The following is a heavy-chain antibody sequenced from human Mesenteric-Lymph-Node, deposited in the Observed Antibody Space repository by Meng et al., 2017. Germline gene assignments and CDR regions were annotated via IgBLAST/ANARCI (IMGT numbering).Heavy chain of an antibody. Sequence: GGSLRLSCAAPGFIIRNSWMSWVRQAPGKGLEWVANINEDGNEKNYVDSVKGRFTISRDNAKNSLYLQMNSLRAEDTAVYYCARIGVLLWFGESKVDYWGQGTLVTVSS. J-gene: IGHJ4*02. D-gene: IGHD3-10*01. V-gene: IGHV3-7*01. CDR2: INEDGNEK. CDR1: GFIIRNSW. CDR3: ARIGVLLWFGESKVDY.